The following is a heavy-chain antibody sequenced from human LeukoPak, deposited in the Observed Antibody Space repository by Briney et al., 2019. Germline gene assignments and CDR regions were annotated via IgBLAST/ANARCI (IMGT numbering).Heavy chain of an antibody. J-gene: IGHJ3*01. D-gene: IGHD5-24*01. CDR1: GYTFTSYG. Sequence: ASVKVSCKASGYTFTSYGISWVRQAPGQGLEWMGWISAYNGNTNYAQKLQGRVTTTTDTSTSTAYMELRSLRSDDTAVYYCARTTEMATAFDVWGQGTMVTVSS. V-gene: IGHV1-18*01. CDR3: ARTTEMATAFDV. CDR2: ISAYNGNT.